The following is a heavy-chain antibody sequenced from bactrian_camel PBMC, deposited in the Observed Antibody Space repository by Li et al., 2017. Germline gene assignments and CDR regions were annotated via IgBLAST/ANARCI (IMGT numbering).Heavy chain of an antibody. V-gene: IGHV3S55*01. J-gene: IGHJ6*01. CDR2: IESGGRT. D-gene: IGHD4*01. CDR1: GYTYSSNC. CDR3: AAANYYSDYGGGCADFSY. Sequence: VQLVESGGGSVQAGGSLRLSCAASGYTYSSNCMGWFRQVPGKEREDVAVIESGGRTIYKDSVKGRFTISRDNAKNTLYLQMNSLKPEDTAMYYCAAANYYSDYGGGCADFSYWGQGTQVTVS.